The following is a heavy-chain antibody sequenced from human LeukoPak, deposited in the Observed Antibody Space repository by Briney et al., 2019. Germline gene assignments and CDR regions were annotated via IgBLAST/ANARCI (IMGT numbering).Heavy chain of an antibody. D-gene: IGHD1/OR15-1a*01. CDR3: ARLEQLTFDY. Sequence: PGGSLRLSCAASGFTFSSYSINWVRQAPGKGLEWVSSISSSSSYIYYADSVKGRFTISRDNAKNSLYLQMNSLRAEDTAVYYCARLEQLTFDYWGQGTLVTVSS. J-gene: IGHJ4*02. CDR1: GFTFSSYS. V-gene: IGHV3-21*01. CDR2: ISSSSSYI.